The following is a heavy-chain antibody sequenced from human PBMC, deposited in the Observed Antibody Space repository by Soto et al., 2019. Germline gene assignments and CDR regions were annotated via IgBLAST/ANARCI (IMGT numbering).Heavy chain of an antibody. Sequence: GGSLRLSCAASGFTFSNAWMNWVRQAPGKGLEWVGRIKSKTDGGTTDYAAPVKGRFTISRDDSKNTLYLQMNSLKTEDTAVYYCTTTDYGSGSCPFDYWGQGTLVTVSS. CDR2: IKSKTDGGTT. V-gene: IGHV3-15*07. CDR1: GFTFSNAW. D-gene: IGHD3-10*01. CDR3: TTTDYGSGSCPFDY. J-gene: IGHJ4*02.